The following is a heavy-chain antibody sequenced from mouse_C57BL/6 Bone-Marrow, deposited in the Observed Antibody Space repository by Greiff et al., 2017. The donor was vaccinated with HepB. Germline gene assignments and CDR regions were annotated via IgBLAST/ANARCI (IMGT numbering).Heavy chain of an antibody. CDR2: ISSGSSTI. CDR3: ARYDYDVNFDV. CDR1: GFTFSDYG. V-gene: IGHV5-17*01. J-gene: IGHJ1*03. D-gene: IGHD2-4*01. Sequence: EVHLVESGGGLVKPGGSLKLSCAASGFTFSDYGMHWVRQAPEKGLEWVAYISSGSSTIYYADTVKGRFTISRDNAKNTLFLQMTSLRSEDTAMYYCARYDYDVNFDVWGTGTTVTVSS.